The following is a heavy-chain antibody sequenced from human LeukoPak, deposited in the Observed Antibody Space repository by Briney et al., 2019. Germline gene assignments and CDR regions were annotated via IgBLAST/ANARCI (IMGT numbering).Heavy chain of an antibody. CDR2: ISGSGGKT. Sequence: PGGSLRLSCAASGFTFSRYDMSWVRQAPGKGPEWVSSISGSGGKTYYADSVKGCFTISRDNSKSTLYLQMNNLRAEDTAVYYCTNGLCCGDYGGYWGPGTLVTVSS. V-gene: IGHV3-23*01. J-gene: IGHJ4*02. CDR3: TNGLCCGDYGGY. CDR1: GFTFSRYD. D-gene: IGHD4-23*01.